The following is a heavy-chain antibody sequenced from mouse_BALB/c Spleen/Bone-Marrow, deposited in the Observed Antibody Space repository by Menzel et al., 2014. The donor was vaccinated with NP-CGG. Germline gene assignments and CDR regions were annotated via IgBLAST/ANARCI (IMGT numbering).Heavy chain of an antibody. Sequence: LVESGAELVRPGASVKLSCKASGYSFTNYWMNWMKQRPGQGLEWIGMVHPSDSETRLNQKFKDKATLTVDKSSSTAYMQLSSPTSEDSAVYYCASDDYDGSWFAYWGQGTLDTVSA. V-gene: IGHV1-74*04. CDR2: VHPSDSET. CDR1: GYSFTNYW. J-gene: IGHJ3*01. CDR3: ASDDYDGSWFAY. D-gene: IGHD2-4*01.